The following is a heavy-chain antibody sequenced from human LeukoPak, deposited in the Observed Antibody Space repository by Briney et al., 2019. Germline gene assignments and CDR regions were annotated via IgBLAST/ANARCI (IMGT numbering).Heavy chain of an antibody. CDR2: IYSGGST. Sequence: PGGSLRLSCAASGFTVSSNYMSWVRQAPGKGLEWVSVIYSGGSTYYADSVKGRFTISRDNSKNTLYLQMNSLRAEDTAVYYCARHFVRSGSYWADYWGQGTLVTVSS. CDR3: ARHFVRSGSYWADY. D-gene: IGHD1-26*01. V-gene: IGHV3-53*01. J-gene: IGHJ4*02. CDR1: GFTVSSNY.